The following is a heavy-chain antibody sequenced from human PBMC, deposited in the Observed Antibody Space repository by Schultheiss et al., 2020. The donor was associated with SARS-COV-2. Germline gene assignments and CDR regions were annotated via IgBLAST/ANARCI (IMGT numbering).Heavy chain of an antibody. CDR3: ARTLSVAGALGWFDP. CDR2: IYHSGST. Sequence: SETLSLTCAVSGGSISSGGYSWSWIRQPPGKGLEWIGYIYHSGSTYYNPSLRSRVTISVDTSKNQFSLKLSSVTAADTAVYYCARTLSVAGALGWFDPWGQGTLVTVAS. V-gene: IGHV4-30-2*02. J-gene: IGHJ5*02. D-gene: IGHD6-19*01. CDR1: GGSISSGGYS.